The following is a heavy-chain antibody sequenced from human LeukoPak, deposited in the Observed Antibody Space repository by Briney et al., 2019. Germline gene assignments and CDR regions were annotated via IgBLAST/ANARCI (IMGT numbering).Heavy chain of an antibody. J-gene: IGHJ3*02. Sequence: PSETLSLTCTVSGGSISSGDYYWSWIRQPPGKALEWIGYIYYSGSTNYNPSLKSRVTISVDTSKNQFSLKLNSVIAADTAVYYCARAGAYFMGAFDIWGQGTMVTVSS. D-gene: IGHD2/OR15-2a*01. CDR3: ARAGAYFMGAFDI. CDR2: IYYSGST. CDR1: GGSISSGDYY. V-gene: IGHV4-61*08.